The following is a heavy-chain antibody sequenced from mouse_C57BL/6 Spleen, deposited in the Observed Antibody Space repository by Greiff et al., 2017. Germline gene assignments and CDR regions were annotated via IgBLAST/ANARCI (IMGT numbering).Heavy chain of an antibody. V-gene: IGHV1-20*01. J-gene: IGHJ4*01. CDR3: SREGDVDYAMDY. D-gene: IGHD3-3*01. CDR1: GYSFTGYF. Sequence: VQLKQSGPELVKPGASVKISCKASGYSFTGYFMNWVMQSHGKSLEWIGRINPYNGDTFYNQKFKGKDTLTVDKSSSTAHMELRSLTSEDSAIYYCSREGDVDYAMDYWGQGTSVTVSS. CDR2: INPYNGDT.